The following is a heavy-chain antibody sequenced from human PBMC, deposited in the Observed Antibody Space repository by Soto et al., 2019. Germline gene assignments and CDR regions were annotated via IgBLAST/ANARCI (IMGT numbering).Heavy chain of an antibody. CDR3: ARGGWSLDF. CDR1: GGSINNNY. Sequence: SETLSLSCTVSGGSINNNYWSWIRQPPGKGLEWIGYIFYSGSTNYNPSLKSRVTMSVDTSKNQFSLDLTSVTASDTAVYYCARGGWSLDFWGQGTLVTVSS. V-gene: IGHV4-59*01. J-gene: IGHJ4*02. CDR2: IFYSGST. D-gene: IGHD6-19*01.